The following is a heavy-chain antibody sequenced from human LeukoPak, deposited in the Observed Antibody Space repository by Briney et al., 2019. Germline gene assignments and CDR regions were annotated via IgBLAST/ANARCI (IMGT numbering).Heavy chain of an antibody. CDR3: ARGSSSRSSEYFQY. J-gene: IGHJ1*01. CDR2: IYYSGST. V-gene: IGHV4-59*08. Sequence: KSSETLSLTCTVSGGSINYYWSWIRQPPGKGLEWIGYIYYSGSTNYNPSLRSRVTISVDTSKNQFSLKLSSVTATDTAVYYCARGSSSRSSEYFQYWGQGTLVTVSS. D-gene: IGHD6-13*01. CDR1: GGSINYY.